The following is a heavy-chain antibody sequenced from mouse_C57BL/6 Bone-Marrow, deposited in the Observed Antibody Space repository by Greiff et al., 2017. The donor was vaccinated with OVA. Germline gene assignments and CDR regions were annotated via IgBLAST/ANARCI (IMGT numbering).Heavy chain of an antibody. D-gene: IGHD1-1*01. Sequence: VQLQQSGPELVKPGASVKISCKASGYTFTDYYMNWVKQSHGKSLEWIGDINPNNGGTSYNQKFKRKATLTVDKSSSTAYMELRSLTSEDSAVYYCARSGIYYYGSSYWYFDVWGTGTTVTVSS. CDR2: INPNNGGT. J-gene: IGHJ1*03. CDR1: GYTFTDYY. V-gene: IGHV1-26*01. CDR3: ARSGIYYYGSSYWYFDV.